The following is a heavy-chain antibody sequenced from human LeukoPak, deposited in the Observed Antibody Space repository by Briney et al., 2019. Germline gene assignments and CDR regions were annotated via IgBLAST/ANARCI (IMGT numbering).Heavy chain of an antibody. CDR3: TRGRDGYNYQFDY. J-gene: IGHJ4*02. CDR1: GFTFGDYV. D-gene: IGHD5-24*01. V-gene: IGHV3-49*04. CDR2: IRSKPYRGTT. Sequence: GRSLRLSCAASGFTFGDYVMSWVRQAPGKGLEWVGFIRSKPYRGTTEYAASVKGRFNISRDDSKSIAYLQMNSLKTEDTAVYYCTRGRDGYNYQFDYWGLGTLVTVSS.